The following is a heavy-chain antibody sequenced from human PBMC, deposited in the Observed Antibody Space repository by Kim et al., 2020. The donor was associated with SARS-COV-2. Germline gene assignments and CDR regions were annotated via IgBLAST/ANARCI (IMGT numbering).Heavy chain of an antibody. Sequence: GGSLRLSCAASGFTFSSYAMSWVRQSPGKGLEWVSAISGSGGSTYYADSVKGRFTISRDNSKNTLYLQMNSLRAEDTAVYYCATTVIVVVPAALDYWGQGTLVTVYS. J-gene: IGHJ4*02. D-gene: IGHD2-2*01. CDR1: GFTFSSYA. V-gene: IGHV3-23*01. CDR2: ISGSGGST. CDR3: ATTVIVVVPAALDY.